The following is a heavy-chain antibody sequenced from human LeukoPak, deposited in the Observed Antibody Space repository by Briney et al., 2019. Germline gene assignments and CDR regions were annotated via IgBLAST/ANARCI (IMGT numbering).Heavy chain of an antibody. CDR1: GGSISSSSYY. Sequence: ASETLSLTCTVSGGSISSSSYYWGWIRQPPGKGLEWIGYIYYSGSTNYNPSLKSRVTISVDTSKNQFSLKLSSVTAADTAVYYCAREVSGYSSSWYTVRWFDPWGQGTLVTVSS. CDR3: AREVSGYSSSWYTVRWFDP. J-gene: IGHJ5*02. V-gene: IGHV4-61*01. D-gene: IGHD6-13*01. CDR2: IYYSGST.